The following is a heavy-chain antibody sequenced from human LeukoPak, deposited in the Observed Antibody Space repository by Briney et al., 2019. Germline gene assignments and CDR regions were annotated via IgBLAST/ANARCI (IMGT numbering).Heavy chain of an antibody. Sequence: ASVTVSCKASGYSFTPYSTNWVRQAPGQGLEWMGYINTNSGNPTYAQGFTGRFVFSLDASVSTTYMEIYSLRADDTAVYYCARDRASGSYDYWGQGTLVTVSS. CDR2: INTNSGNP. CDR1: GYSFTPYS. CDR3: ARDRASGSYDY. D-gene: IGHD1-26*01. J-gene: IGHJ4*02. V-gene: IGHV7-4-1*01.